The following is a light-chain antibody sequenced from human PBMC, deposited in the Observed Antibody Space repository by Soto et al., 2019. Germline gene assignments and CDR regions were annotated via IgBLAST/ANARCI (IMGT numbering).Light chain of an antibody. CDR2: EVH. Sequence: QSALTQPPSASGSPGQSVTISCTGTSSDVGGYKYVSWYQQHPGKAPKLMIFEVHKRPSGVPDRFSGSKSGNTASLTVSGLQAAYEADYYCSSYGGTNNLLFGGGTQVTVL. CDR3: SSYGGTNNLL. CDR1: SSDVGGYKY. J-gene: IGLJ2*01. V-gene: IGLV2-8*01.